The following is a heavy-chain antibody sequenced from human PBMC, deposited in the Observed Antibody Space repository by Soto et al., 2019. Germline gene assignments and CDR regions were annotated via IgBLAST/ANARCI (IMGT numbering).Heavy chain of an antibody. CDR2: ISAYNGNT. V-gene: IGHV1-18*04. CDR1: GYTFTSYG. Sequence: ASVKVSCKASGYTFTSYGISWVRQAPGQGIEWMGWISAYNGNTNYAQKLQGRVTMTTDTSTSTAYMELRSLRSDDTAVYYCARDLYYDSSGYYYCLPPYSFYYYYGMDVLDQGTTVVVSS. D-gene: IGHD3-22*01. CDR3: ARDLYYDSSGYYYCLPPYSFYYYYGMDV. J-gene: IGHJ6*02.